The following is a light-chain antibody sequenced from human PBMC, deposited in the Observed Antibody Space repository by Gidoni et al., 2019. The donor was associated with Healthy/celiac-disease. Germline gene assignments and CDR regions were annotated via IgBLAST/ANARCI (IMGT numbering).Light chain of an antibody. CDR1: QSISSW. CDR2: KAS. CDR3: QQYNSYSWT. V-gene: IGKV1-5*03. J-gene: IGKJ1*01. Sequence: HMTLSPSTLSASVGDRVTITCRASQSISSWLAWYQQKPGKATKLLIYKASSLESGVPSRFSGSGSGTEFTLTISSLQPDDFATYYCQQYNSYSWTFXQXTKVEIK.